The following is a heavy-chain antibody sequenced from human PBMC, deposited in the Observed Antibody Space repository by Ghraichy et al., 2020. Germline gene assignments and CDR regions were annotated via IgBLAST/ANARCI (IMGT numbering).Heavy chain of an antibody. J-gene: IGHJ6*02. CDR3: ARAGCGGDCYSPDYYYGMDV. D-gene: IGHD2-21*02. V-gene: IGHV1-8*01. Sequence: ASVKVSCKASGYTFTSYDINWVRQATGQGLEWMGWMNPNSGNTGYAQKFQGRVTMTRNTSISTAYMELSSLRSEDTAVYYCARAGCGGDCYSPDYYYGMDVWGQGTTVTVSS. CDR2: MNPNSGNT. CDR1: GYTFTSYD.